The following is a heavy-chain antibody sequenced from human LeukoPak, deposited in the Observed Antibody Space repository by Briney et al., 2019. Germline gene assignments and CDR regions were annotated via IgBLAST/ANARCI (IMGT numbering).Heavy chain of an antibody. J-gene: IGHJ5*02. V-gene: IGHV4-34*01. CDR3: ARVPPWANWFDP. D-gene: IGHD7-27*01. Sequence: SETLSLTCAVYGGSFSGYYWSWIRQPPGKGLEWIGEISHSGSTNYNPSLKSRVTISVDTSKNQFSLKLSSVTAADTAVYYCARVPPWANWFDPWGQGTLVTVSS. CDR1: GGSFSGYY. CDR2: ISHSGST.